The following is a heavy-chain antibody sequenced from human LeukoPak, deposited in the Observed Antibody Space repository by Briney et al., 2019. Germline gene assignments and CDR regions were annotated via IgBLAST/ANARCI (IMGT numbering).Heavy chain of an antibody. J-gene: IGHJ6*03. CDR1: GFTFSSYW. V-gene: IGHV3-74*01. CDR2: INSDGSST. D-gene: IGHD3-10*01. CDR3: ANYNYYYYMDV. Sequence: SGGSLRLSCAASGFTFSSYWMHWVRQAPGKGLVWVSRINSDGSSTSYADSVKGRFTISRDNSKNTLYLQMNSLRAEDTAVYYCANYNYYYYMDVWGKGTTVTISS.